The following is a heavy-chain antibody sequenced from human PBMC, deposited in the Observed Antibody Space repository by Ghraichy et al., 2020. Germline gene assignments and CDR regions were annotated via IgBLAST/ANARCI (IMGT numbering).Heavy chain of an antibody. CDR1: GYTFTTYG. D-gene: IGHD3-10*01. J-gene: IGHJ5*02. V-gene: IGHV1-3*01. CDR2: INSANGKT. Sequence: ASVKVSCKASGYTFTTYGMHWVRQAPGQRLEWMGWINSANGKTKYSQKFQGRVTITRDTSASTAYMELSSLTSEDTVVYYCARDYGSEPSGGWFDAWGQGTLVTVSS. CDR3: ARDYGSEPSGGWFDA.